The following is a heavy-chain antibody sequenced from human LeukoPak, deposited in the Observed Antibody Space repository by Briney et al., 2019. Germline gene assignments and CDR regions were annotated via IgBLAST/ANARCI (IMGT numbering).Heavy chain of an antibody. J-gene: IGHJ5*02. CDR3: ARDGSMVRGVITNWFDP. CDR2: IWYDGSNK. Sequence: PGRSLRPSCAASGFTFSSYGMHWVRQAPGKGLEWVAVIWYDGSNKYYADSVKGRFTISRDNSKNTLYLQMNSLRAEDTAEYYCARDGSMVRGVITNWFDPWGQVTLVTVSS. V-gene: IGHV3-33*01. CDR1: GFTFSSYG. D-gene: IGHD3-10*01.